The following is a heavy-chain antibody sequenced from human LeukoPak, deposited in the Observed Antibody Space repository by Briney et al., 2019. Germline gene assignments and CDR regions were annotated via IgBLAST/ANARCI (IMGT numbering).Heavy chain of an antibody. J-gene: IGHJ5*02. CDR1: GFTYSNYW. V-gene: IGHV3-7*03. CDR2: IGPDVSAK. CDR3: AKGTDFDWLQHNWFGP. Sequence: GGSLRLSCAASGFTYSNYWMSLVRQAPGKGLDWVAHIGPDVSAKFYVDSVKGRFTMSRDNAKNSLYLQMNSLRAEDTALYYCAKGTDFDWLQHNWFGPWGQGTLVTVSS. D-gene: IGHD3-9*01.